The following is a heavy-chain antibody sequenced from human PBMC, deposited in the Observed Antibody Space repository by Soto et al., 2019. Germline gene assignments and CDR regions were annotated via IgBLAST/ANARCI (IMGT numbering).Heavy chain of an antibody. D-gene: IGHD3-16*01. J-gene: IGHJ4*02. CDR2: IYYSGST. CDR3: ARSWGYYFDY. Sequence: PSETLSLTCTVSGGSINSYYWSWIRQPPGKGLEWIGYIYYSGSTNYNPSLKSRVTISVDTSKNQFSLKLSSVTAADTAVYYCARSWGYYFDYWGQGTLVTVPQ. CDR1: GGSINSYY. V-gene: IGHV4-59*01.